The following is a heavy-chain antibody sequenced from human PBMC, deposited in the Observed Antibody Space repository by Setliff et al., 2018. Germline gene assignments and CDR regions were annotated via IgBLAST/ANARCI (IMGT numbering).Heavy chain of an antibody. CDR2: IGYDGTNK. Sequence: GGSLRLSCAASGFTFSSYGMHWVRQAPAKGLEWVAVIGYDGTNKYYADSVKGRFTISRDNSKNTLYLQMNSLRAEDTAVYYCARDGGEYWGQGTLVTSPQ. CDR3: ARDGGEY. D-gene: IGHD3-16*01. CDR1: GFTFSSYG. J-gene: IGHJ4*02. V-gene: IGHV3-33*08.